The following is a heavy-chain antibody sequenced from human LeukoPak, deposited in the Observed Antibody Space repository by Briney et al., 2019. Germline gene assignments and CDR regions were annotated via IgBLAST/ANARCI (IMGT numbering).Heavy chain of an antibody. V-gene: IGHV3-74*01. D-gene: IGHD4-17*01. CDR2: ININGSYT. CDR1: GFPFCGYW. Sequence: GGSLSLSCAASGFPFCGYWMHWVRQAPGEGLVWVSRININGSYTSYADSVKGRFTISRDNAKNTLYLQMNSLRAEDTAVYYCARNDYGSMDVWGQGTTVTVSS. CDR3: ARNDYGSMDV. J-gene: IGHJ6*02.